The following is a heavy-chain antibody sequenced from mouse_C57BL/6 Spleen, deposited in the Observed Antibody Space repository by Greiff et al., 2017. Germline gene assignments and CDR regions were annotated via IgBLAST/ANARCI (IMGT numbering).Heavy chain of an antibody. CDR3: ASPYYCGSSHWYFDV. Sequence: VQLKESGPGLVKPSQSLSLTCSVTGYSITSGYYWNWIRQFPGNKLEWMGYISYDGSNNYNPSLKNRISITRDTSKNQFFLKLNSVTTEDTATYYCASPYYCGSSHWYFDVWGTGTTVTVSS. V-gene: IGHV3-6*01. D-gene: IGHD1-1*01. CDR2: ISYDGSN. CDR1: GYSITSGYY. J-gene: IGHJ1*03.